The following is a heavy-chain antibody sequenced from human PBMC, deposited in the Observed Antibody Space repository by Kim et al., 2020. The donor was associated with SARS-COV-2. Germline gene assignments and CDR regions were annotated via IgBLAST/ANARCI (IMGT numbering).Heavy chain of an antibody. D-gene: IGHD3-10*01. J-gene: IGHJ2*01. V-gene: IGHV3-21*01. CDR1: GFTFSSYS. CDR2: ISSSSSYI. CDR3: AREDRSGSYFHYWYFDL. Sequence: GGSVRLSCAASGFTFSSYSMNWVRQAPGKGLEWVSSISSSSSYIYYADSVKGRFTISRDNAKNSLYLQMNSLRAEDTAVYYCAREDRSGSYFHYWYFDLWGRGTLVTVSS.